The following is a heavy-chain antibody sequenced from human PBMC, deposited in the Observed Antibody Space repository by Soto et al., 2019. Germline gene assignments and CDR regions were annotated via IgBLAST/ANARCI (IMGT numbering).Heavy chain of an antibody. CDR1: GFTFIGYA. V-gene: IGHV3-30-3*01. CDR3: ARDNNWNYVGDVDY. J-gene: IGHJ4*02. D-gene: IGHD1-7*01. Sequence: QVQLVESGGGVVQPGRSLRLSCAASGFTFIGYAMHWVRQAPGKGLEWVAVISYDGSNKYYADSVKGRFTISRDNSKNPLYLQMNSLRAEDTAVYYCARDNNWNYVGDVDYWGQGSLVTVSS. CDR2: ISYDGSNK.